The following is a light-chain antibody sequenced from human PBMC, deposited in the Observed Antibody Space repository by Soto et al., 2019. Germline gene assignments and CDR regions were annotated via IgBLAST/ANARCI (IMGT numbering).Light chain of an antibody. Sequence: EIVMTQSPVTLSVSPGESATLSCRASQSISSNLAWYQQKPGQAPRLLIYGASTRATDIPARFSGSGSGTEFTLTISSLQSEDFEVYYCQQYNNSAQTFGQGTKVEIK. J-gene: IGKJ1*01. V-gene: IGKV3-15*01. CDR3: QQYNNSAQT. CDR1: QSISSN. CDR2: GAS.